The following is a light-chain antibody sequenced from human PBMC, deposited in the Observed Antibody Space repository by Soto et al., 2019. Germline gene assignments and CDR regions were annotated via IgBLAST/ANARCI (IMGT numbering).Light chain of an antibody. CDR3: QHHHTYPRT. V-gene: IGKV1-5*03. CDR2: QAS. Sequence: DIQMTQSPSTLSASVGDRVTITCRASQSISKWLAWYQQKPGKAPKLLIYQASSLESGVPSRFSGRGSGTEFPLTIRSLQPHHFPTYYFQHHHTYPRTFAQAPKVQIK. J-gene: IGKJ1*01. CDR1: QSISKW.